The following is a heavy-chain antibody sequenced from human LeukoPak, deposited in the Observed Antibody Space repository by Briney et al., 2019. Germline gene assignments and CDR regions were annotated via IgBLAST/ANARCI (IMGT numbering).Heavy chain of an antibody. Sequence: SETLSLTCTVSGGSISSYYWSWIRQPPGKGLEWIGYIYYSGSTNYNPSLKSRVTMSVDTSKNQFSLKLSSETAADTAVYYCARAGITETTSWFDPWGQGTLVNVSS. J-gene: IGHJ5*02. CDR1: GGSISSYY. V-gene: IGHV4-59*01. CDR3: ARAGITETTSWFDP. D-gene: IGHD1-20*01. CDR2: IYYSGST.